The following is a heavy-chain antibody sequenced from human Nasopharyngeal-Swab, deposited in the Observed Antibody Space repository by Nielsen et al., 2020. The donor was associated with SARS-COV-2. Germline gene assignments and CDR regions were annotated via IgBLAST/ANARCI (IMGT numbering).Heavy chain of an antibody. J-gene: IGHJ4*02. D-gene: IGHD3-10*01. Sequence: WVRQAPGQRLEWMGWINAGDGNTEYSQKFQGRVTITRDTSASTAYMDLSSLRSDDTAVYYCARGKWGSGSYYNPLLHWGRGTLVTVSS. CDR2: INAGDGNT. V-gene: IGHV1-3*01. CDR3: ARGKWGSGSYYNPLLH.